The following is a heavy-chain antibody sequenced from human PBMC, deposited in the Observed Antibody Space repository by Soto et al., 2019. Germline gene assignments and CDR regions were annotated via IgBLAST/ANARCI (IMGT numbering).Heavy chain of an antibody. CDR1: GFTFSSYA. J-gene: IGHJ6*02. CDR3: ARPKNYYDFWSGYSEIYYYYGMDV. D-gene: IGHD3-3*01. V-gene: IGHV3-30-3*01. CDR2: ISYDGSNK. Sequence: GGSLRLSCAASGFTFSSYAMHWVRQAPGKGLEWVAVISYDGSNKYYADSVKGRFTIYRDNSKNTLYLQMNGLRAEDTAVYYCARPKNYYDFWSGYSEIYYYYGMDVWGQGTTVTVSS.